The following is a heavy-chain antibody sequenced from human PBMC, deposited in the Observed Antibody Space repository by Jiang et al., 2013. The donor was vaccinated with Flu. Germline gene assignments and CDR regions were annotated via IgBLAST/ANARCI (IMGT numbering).Heavy chain of an antibody. CDR3: ARAQWGAVALDY. V-gene: IGHV4-59*01. D-gene: IGHD6-19*01. CDR1: GGSISSYY. Sequence: PGLVKPSETLSLTCTVSGGSISSYYWSWIRQPPGKGLEWIGYIYYSGSTNYNPSLKSRVTISVDTSKNQFSLKLSSVTAADTAVYYCARAQWGAVALDYWGQGTLVTVSS. J-gene: IGHJ4*02. CDR2: IYYSGST.